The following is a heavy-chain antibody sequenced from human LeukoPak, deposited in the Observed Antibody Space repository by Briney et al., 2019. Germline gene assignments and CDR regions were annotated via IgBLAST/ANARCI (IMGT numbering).Heavy chain of an antibody. CDR2: ISYDGSNK. D-gene: IGHD5-18*01. J-gene: IGHJ4*02. CDR1: GFTFSSYA. CDR3: ARDRAWIQPRIQGGGFSY. Sequence: PGRSLRLSCAASGFTFSSYAMHWVRQAPGKGLEWVAVISYDGSNKYYADSVKGRFTISRDNSKNTLYLQMNSLRAEDTAVYYCARDRAWIQPRIQGGGFSYWGQGTLVTVSS. V-gene: IGHV3-30-3*01.